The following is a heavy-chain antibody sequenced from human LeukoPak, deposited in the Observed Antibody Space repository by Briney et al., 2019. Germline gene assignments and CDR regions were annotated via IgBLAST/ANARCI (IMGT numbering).Heavy chain of an antibody. V-gene: IGHV1-2*02. D-gene: IGHD5-24*01. CDR2: INPKSGGT. J-gene: IGHJ4*02. Sequence: ASVKVSCKASGYTFTDYYLHWVRQAPGQGLEWMGWINPKSGGTNFAQKFQGGVTMTRDTPINTAYMELDSLTSDDTAIYYCASRDGYNVPFDYWGQGTLVTVSS. CDR1: GYTFTDYY. CDR3: ASRDGYNVPFDY.